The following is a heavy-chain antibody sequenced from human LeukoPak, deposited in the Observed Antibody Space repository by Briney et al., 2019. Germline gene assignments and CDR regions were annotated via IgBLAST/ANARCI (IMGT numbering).Heavy chain of an antibody. CDR2: ISYDGSNK. CDR1: GFTFSSYG. V-gene: IGHV3-30*18. CDR3: AKDLGPWFGYYYHYGMDV. Sequence: GGSLRLSCAASGFTFSSYGMHWVRQAPGKGLEWVAVISYDGSNKYYADSVKGRFTISRDNSKNTLYLQMNSLRAEDTAVYYCAKDLGPWFGYYYHYGMDVWGQGTTVTVSS. J-gene: IGHJ6*02. D-gene: IGHD3-10*01.